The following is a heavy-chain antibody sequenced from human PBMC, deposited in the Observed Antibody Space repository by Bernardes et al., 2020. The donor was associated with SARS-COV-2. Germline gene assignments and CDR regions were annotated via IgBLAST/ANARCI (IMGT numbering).Heavy chain of an antibody. CDR1: VGSISSSNNY. D-gene: IGHD3-16*02. CDR2: IYYSGST. J-gene: IGHJ4*02. CDR3: ARQAIEWFYDNNWGSYRRDRFDY. V-gene: IGHV4-39*01. Sequence: SDPLSLTCTVSVGSISSSNNYWGWIRQPPGKGLEWIGSIYYSGSTYYNPSLKSRVTISVDTSMNQFSLKLSSVTAADTAVYYCARQAIEWFYDNNWGSYRRDRFDYWGLGALVTVSS.